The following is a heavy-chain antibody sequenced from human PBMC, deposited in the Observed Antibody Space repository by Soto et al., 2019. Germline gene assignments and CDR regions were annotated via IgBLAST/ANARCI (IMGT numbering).Heavy chain of an antibody. CDR1: GDSISTDY. V-gene: IGHV4-59*08. J-gene: IGHJ4*02. Sequence: NASETLSLTCTVSGDSISTDYWSWIRQSPGKGLEWIGFIYYGGSTNYNPSLKSRVTISVDTPKNQFSLKLSSVTAADTAVYYCAKNWNWGSLVHWGQGTLVTVSS. D-gene: IGHD7-27*01. CDR3: AKNWNWGSLVH. CDR2: IYYGGST.